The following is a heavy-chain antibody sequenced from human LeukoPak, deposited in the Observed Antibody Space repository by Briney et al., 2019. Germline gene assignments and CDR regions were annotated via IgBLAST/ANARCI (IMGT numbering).Heavy chain of an antibody. J-gene: IGHJ4*02. D-gene: IGHD3-22*01. CDR2: ISGSGGST. V-gene: IGHV3-23*01. CDR1: GFTFSSYA. CDR3: AKERPIYYDSSGDFDY. Sequence: PGGSLRLSCAASGFTFSSYAMSWVRQAPGKGLEWVSAISGSGGSTYYADSVKGRFTISRDNSKNTLYLQMNSLRAEDTAVYYCAKERPIYYDSSGDFDYWGQGTLVAVSS.